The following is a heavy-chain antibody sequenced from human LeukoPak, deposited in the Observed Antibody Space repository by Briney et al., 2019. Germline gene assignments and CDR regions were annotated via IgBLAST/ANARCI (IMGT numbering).Heavy chain of an antibody. CDR2: INPNSGGT. Sequence: ASVKVSCKASGGTFSSYAISWVRQAPGQGLEWMGWINPNSGGTNYAQKFQGRVTMTRDTSISTAYMELSRLRSDDTAVYYCAREEEGRSSWADDYWGQGTLVTVSS. D-gene: IGHD6-13*01. V-gene: IGHV1-2*02. CDR3: AREEEGRSSWADDY. CDR1: GGTFSSYA. J-gene: IGHJ4*02.